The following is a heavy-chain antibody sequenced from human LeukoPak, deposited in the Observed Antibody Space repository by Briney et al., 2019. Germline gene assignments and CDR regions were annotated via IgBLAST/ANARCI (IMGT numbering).Heavy chain of an antibody. CDR2: ISGNGGGT. CDR3: AKDIYRTPAYKDY. CDR1: GFTFDDYA. D-gene: IGHD1-14*01. Sequence: PGGSLRLSCAASGFTFDDYAMHWVRQAPGKGLEWVSLISGNGGGTYYADSVKGRFTISRDNSKNSLYLQMNSLRTEDTALYFCAKDIYRTPAYKDYWGQGTLVTVSS. V-gene: IGHV3-43*02. J-gene: IGHJ4*02.